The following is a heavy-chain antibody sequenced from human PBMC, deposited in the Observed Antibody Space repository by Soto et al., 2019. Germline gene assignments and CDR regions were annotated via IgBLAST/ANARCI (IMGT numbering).Heavy chain of an antibody. V-gene: IGHV1-69*13. D-gene: IGHD4-17*01. CDR3: ARGYGDYSYFDY. Sequence: SVKVSCEASGGTFSSYAISCVRQAPGQGLEWMGGIIPIFGTANYAQKFQGRVTITADESTSTAYMELSSLRSEDTAVYYCARGYGDYSYFDYWGQGTLVTVSS. CDR2: IIPIFGTA. J-gene: IGHJ4*02. CDR1: GGTFSSYA.